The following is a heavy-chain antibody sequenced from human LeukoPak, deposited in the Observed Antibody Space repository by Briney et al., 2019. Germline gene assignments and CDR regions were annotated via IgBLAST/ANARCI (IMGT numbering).Heavy chain of an antibody. CDR3: ASFGDHDSSGYAPAVDY. CDR1: GGSFSGYY. D-gene: IGHD3-22*01. Sequence: PSETLSLTCAVYGGSFSGYYWSWIRQPPGKGLEWIGEINHSGSTNYNPSLKSRVTISVDTSKNQFSLKLSSVTAADTAVYYCASFGDHDSSGYAPAVDYWGQGTLVTVSS. J-gene: IGHJ4*01. CDR2: INHSGST. V-gene: IGHV4-34*01.